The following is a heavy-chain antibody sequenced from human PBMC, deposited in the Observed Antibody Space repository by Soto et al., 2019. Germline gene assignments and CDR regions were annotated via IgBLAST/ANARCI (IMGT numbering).Heavy chain of an antibody. D-gene: IGHD6-13*01. Sequence: SETLSLTCTVSGGSISSYYWSWIRQPPGKGLEWIGYIYYSGSTNYNPSLKSRVTISVDTSKNQFSLKLSSVTAADTAVYYCARDRKQQLYNWFDPWGQGTLVTVSS. V-gene: IGHV4-59*01. J-gene: IGHJ5*02. CDR1: GGSISSYY. CDR3: ARDRKQQLYNWFDP. CDR2: IYYSGST.